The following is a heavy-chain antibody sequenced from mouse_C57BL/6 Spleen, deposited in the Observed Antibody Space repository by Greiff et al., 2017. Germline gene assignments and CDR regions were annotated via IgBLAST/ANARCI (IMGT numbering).Heavy chain of an antibody. V-gene: IGHV1-82*01. Sequence: QVQLQQSGPELVKPGASVKISCKASGYAFSSSWMNWVKQRPGKGLEWIGRIYPGDGDTNYNGKFKGKAARTADKSSSTAYMQLSSLTSEDSAVYFCARDGGDYGLAYWGQGTLVTVSA. CDR1: GYAFSSSW. J-gene: IGHJ3*01. CDR3: ARDGGDYGLAY. CDR2: IYPGDGDT. D-gene: IGHD2-4*01.